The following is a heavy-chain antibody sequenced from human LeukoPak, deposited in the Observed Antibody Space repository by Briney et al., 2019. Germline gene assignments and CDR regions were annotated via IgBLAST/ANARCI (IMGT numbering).Heavy chain of an antibody. CDR1: GYTFTSYD. Sequence: ASVKVSCKASGYTFTSYDINWVRQATGQGLEWMGYMNPNSGKTEYAQKFQGRVTMTADTSISTAYMELNSLRSEDAAVYYCAGELRRDDYWGQGTLVTVSS. CDR3: AGELRRDDY. V-gene: IGHV1-8*01. J-gene: IGHJ4*02. CDR2: MNPNSGKT. D-gene: IGHD5-24*01.